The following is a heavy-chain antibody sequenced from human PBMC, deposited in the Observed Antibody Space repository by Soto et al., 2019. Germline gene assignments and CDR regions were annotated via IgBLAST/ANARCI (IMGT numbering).Heavy chain of an antibody. Sequence: SQTLSLTCAISGDSVSSNSVAWNWIRQSPSRGLEWLGRTYYRSKWYNDYAVSVKSRITIIPDTSKNQFSLQLNSVTPDDTAVYYCAKGGYIVGLFDPWGQGTLVTVSS. CDR2: TYYRSKWYN. J-gene: IGHJ5*02. CDR3: AKGGYIVGLFDP. CDR1: GDSVSSNSVA. D-gene: IGHD3-16*02. V-gene: IGHV6-1*01.